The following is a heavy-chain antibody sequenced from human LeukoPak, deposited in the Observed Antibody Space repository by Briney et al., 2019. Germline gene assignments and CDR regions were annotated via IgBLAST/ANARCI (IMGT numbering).Heavy chain of an antibody. D-gene: IGHD6-19*01. CDR3: AREPMSSGWPYYFDY. CDR2: IYYSGST. V-gene: IGHV4-59*01. J-gene: IGHJ4*02. Sequence: PSETLSLTCTVSGGSISSYYWSWIRQPPGKGLEWIGYIYYSGSTNYNPSLKSRVTISVDTSKNQFSLKLSSVTAADTAVYYCAREPMSSGWPYYFDYWGQGTLVTVSS. CDR1: GGSISSYY.